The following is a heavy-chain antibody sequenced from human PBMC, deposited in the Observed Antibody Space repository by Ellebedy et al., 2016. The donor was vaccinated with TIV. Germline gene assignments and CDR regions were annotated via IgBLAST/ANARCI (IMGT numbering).Heavy chain of an antibody. J-gene: IGHJ5*02. CDR1: GFNFRSYW. Sequence: PGGSLRLSCAASGFNFRSYWMTWVRQAPGKGLEWVAKIRQEGDEIYYVDSVKGRFTISRDNAKNSLFLQMNSLRVEDTAVYDCARRASYGDYAVQVNPWFDPWGQGTLVTVSS. D-gene: IGHD4-17*01. CDR2: IRQEGDEI. CDR3: ARRASYGDYAVQVNPWFDP. V-gene: IGHV3-7*01.